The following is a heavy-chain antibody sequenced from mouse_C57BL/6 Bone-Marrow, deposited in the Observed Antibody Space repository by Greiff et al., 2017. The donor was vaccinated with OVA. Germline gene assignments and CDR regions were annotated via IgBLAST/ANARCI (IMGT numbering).Heavy chain of an antibody. Sequence: EVKVVESGGGLVQSGRSLRLSCATSGFTFSDFYMEWVRQAPGKGLEWIAASRNKANDYTTEYSASVKGRFIVSRDTSQSILYLQMNALRAEDTAIYYCARDAYGAWFAYWGQGTLVTVSA. J-gene: IGHJ3*01. CDR2: SRNKANDYTT. CDR3: ARDAYGAWFAY. V-gene: IGHV7-1*01. D-gene: IGHD1-1*02. CDR1: GFTFSDFY.